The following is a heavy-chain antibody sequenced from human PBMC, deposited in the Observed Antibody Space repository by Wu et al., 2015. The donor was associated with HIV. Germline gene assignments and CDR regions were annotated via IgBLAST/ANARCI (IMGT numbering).Heavy chain of an antibody. Sequence: QVQLVQSGAEVKKPGSSVKVSCKASGGTFSSYAISWVRQAPGQGLEWMGRIIPIFGTANYAQKFQGRVTITADESTSTAYMELSSLRSEDTAVYYCAREPYSSGFRSWVEGMDVWGQGTTVTVSS. CDR3: AREPYSSGFRSWVEGMDV. V-gene: IGHV1-69*13. J-gene: IGHJ6*02. CDR1: GGTFSSYA. D-gene: IGHD6-19*01. CDR2: IIPIFGTA.